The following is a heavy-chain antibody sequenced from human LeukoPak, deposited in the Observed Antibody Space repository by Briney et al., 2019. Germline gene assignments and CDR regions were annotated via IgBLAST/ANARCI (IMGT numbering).Heavy chain of an antibody. J-gene: IGHJ6*02. CDR3: AKDIHYYGSGTYGMDV. CDR1: GFTFDDYT. D-gene: IGHD3-10*01. CDR2: ISWDGGST. V-gene: IGHV3-43*01. Sequence: PGGSLRLSCAASGFTFDDYTMHWVRQAPGKGLEWVSLISWDGGSTYYADSVKGRFTISRDNSKNSLYLQMNSLRTEDTALYYCAKDIHYYGSGTYGMDVWGQGTTVTVSS.